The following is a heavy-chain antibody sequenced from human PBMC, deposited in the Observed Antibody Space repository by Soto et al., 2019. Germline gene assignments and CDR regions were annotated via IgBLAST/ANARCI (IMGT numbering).Heavy chain of an antibody. CDR3: ARGAYCSGGSCYFSSRWFDP. Sequence: QVQLVQSGAEVKKPGSSVKVSCKASGGTFSSYAISWVRQAPGQGLEWMGGIIPIFGTANYAQKFQGRVTITADESTSTDYMELSSLRSEDTAVYYCARGAYCSGGSCYFSSRWFDPWGQGTLVTVSS. V-gene: IGHV1-69*01. J-gene: IGHJ5*02. CDR2: IIPIFGTA. D-gene: IGHD2-15*01. CDR1: GGTFSSYA.